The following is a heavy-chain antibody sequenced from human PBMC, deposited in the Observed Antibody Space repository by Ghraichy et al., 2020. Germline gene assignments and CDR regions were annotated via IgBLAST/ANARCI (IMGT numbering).Heavy chain of an antibody. D-gene: IGHD3-16*01. Sequence: GGSLRLSCAASGFTFSSYWMSWVRQAPGKGLEWVTSIKYDGDEKRYVDSVKGRFTISRDDAENTLVLQMNSLRVEDTAVYYCARAARGGDYDYWGQGTLVTVSS. V-gene: IGHV3-7*03. J-gene: IGHJ4*02. CDR3: ARAARGGDYDY. CDR2: IKYDGDEK. CDR1: GFTFSSYW.